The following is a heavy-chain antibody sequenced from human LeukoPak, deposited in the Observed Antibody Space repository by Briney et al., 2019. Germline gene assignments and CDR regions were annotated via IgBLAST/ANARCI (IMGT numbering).Heavy chain of an antibody. Sequence: SETLSLTWTAPDSTISSYYWGWFPQPPGKGREWSGYIYYTGSTNYNPSLKSRVTISVDTSKNQFSLKLSSVTAADTAVYYCARQQLSQLYYFDNWGQGTLVTVSS. J-gene: IGHJ4*02. CDR2: IYYTGST. CDR3: ARQQLSQLYYFDN. D-gene: IGHD6-13*01. V-gene: IGHV4-59*01. CDR1: DSTISSYY.